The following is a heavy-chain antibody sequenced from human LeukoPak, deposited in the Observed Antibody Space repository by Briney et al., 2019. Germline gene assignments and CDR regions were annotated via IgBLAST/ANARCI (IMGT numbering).Heavy chain of an antibody. Sequence: GGSLRLSCAASGFTFSSYSMNWVRQAPGKGLEWVSSISSSSSTIFYADSLKGRFTISRDNAKNSLYLLMNSLRAEDTAVYYCAKPGPATTNSYGMDVWGQGTTVTVSS. CDR2: ISSSSSTI. CDR3: AKPGPATTNSYGMDV. J-gene: IGHJ6*02. D-gene: IGHD1-26*01. CDR1: GFTFSSYS. V-gene: IGHV3-21*01.